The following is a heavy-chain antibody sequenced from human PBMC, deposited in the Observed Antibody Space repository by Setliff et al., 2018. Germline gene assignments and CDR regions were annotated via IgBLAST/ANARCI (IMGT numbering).Heavy chain of an antibody. CDR2: IYYSGRT. J-gene: IGHJ4*02. Sequence: PSETLSLTCTVSGGSITSGAYYWSWIRQLPGKGLEWIGYIYYSGRTYYNPSLKSRLTISVDTSKNQFSLKLSSVTAADTAVYYCARYRGAVAGSHFDYWGQGTLVTVSS. V-gene: IGHV4-31*03. CDR1: GGSITSGAYY. D-gene: IGHD6-19*01. CDR3: ARYRGAVAGSHFDY.